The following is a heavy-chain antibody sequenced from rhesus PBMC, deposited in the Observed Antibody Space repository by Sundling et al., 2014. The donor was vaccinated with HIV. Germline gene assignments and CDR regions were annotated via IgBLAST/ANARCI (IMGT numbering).Heavy chain of an antibody. D-gene: IGHD3-3*01. CDR3: ARGPDLDWSKFDY. CDR1: GDSVSSSY. CDR2: IYGNSSGT. V-gene: IGHV4-169*01. Sequence: QLQLQESGPGLVKPSETLSVTCAVSGDSVSSSYWSWIRQAPGKGLEWIGYIYGNSSGTSYNPSLKSRVTLSVDTSKNQLSLELSSVTAADTAVYYCARGPDLDWSKFDYWGQGVLVTVSS. J-gene: IGHJ4*01.